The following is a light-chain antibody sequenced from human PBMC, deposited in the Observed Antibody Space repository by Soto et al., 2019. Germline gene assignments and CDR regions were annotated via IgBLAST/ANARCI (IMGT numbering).Light chain of an antibody. Sequence: EIVMTQSPAALSVSPGDRATLSCRASQSVVNNLAWYQQKPGQAPRLLIYGAYTRATGIPARFSGSGSGTDFTLTISSLEPEDFAVYYCQQRSNWPLTFGGGTKVDI. CDR2: GAY. CDR3: QQRSNWPLT. CDR1: QSVVNN. J-gene: IGKJ4*01. V-gene: IGKV3-15*01.